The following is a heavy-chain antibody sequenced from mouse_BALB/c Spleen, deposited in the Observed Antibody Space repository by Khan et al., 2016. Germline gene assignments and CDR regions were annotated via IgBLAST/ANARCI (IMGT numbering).Heavy chain of an antibody. CDR1: GYTFTSYV. Sequence: VQLKQSGPELVKPGASVKMSCKSSGYTFTSYVMHWVKQKPGQGLEWIGYIDPYNDGTKYNEKFKGKATLTSDKSSSTAYMELSSLTSEDSAVYYCARRGYTGTYFDYWGQGTTLTVSP. CDR2: IDPYNDGT. J-gene: IGHJ2*01. V-gene: IGHV1S136*01. D-gene: IGHD2-2*01. CDR3: ARRGYTGTYFDY.